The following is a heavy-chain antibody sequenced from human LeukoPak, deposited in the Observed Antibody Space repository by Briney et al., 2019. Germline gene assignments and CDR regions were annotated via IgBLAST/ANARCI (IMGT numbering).Heavy chain of an antibody. D-gene: IGHD3-16*01. J-gene: IGHJ5*02. Sequence: ASVKVSCKASGYTFTGYYMHWVRQAPGQGLEWMGWINPNSGGTNYAQKFQGRVTMTRDTSISTAYMELSRLRSDDTAVYYCARDWVKNTRVSVPVSPWGQGTLVTASS. CDR3: ARDWVKNTRVSVPVSP. V-gene: IGHV1-2*02. CDR2: INPNSGGT. CDR1: GYTFTGYY.